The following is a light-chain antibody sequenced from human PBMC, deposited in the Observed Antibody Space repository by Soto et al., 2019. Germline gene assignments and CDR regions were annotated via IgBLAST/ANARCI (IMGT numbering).Light chain of an antibody. J-gene: IGKJ2*01. V-gene: IGKV3-20*01. CDR2: GAS. Sequence: EIVLTQSPGTLSLSPGERATLSCRASQSVSSSYLAWYQQQPDQAPRLLIYGASSSATIIPDRFSGSGSGTDFTLTISRLEPEDFAVYYWQQYGSSPRTFGQGTKLEIK. CDR3: QQYGSSPRT. CDR1: QSVSSSY.